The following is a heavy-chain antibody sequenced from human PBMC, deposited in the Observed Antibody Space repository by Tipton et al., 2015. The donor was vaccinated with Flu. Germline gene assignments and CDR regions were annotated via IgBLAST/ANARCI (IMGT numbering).Heavy chain of an antibody. J-gene: IGHJ5*02. CDR2: INHSGST. D-gene: IGHD2-2*01. Sequence: TLSLTCAVYGGSFSSYYWSWIRQPPGKGLEWIGEINHSGSTNYNPSLKSRVTISVDTSKNQFSLKLSSVTAADTAVYYCARGGYCSSTSCRADNWFDPWGQGTLVTVSS. V-gene: IGHV4-34*01. CDR1: GGSFSSYY. CDR3: ARGGYCSSTSCRADNWFDP.